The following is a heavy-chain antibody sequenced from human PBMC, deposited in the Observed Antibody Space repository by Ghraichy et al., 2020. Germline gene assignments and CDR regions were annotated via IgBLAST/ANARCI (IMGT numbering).Heavy chain of an antibody. CDR3: ARGPAAAGTGFDY. J-gene: IGHJ4*02. CDR2: INHSGST. Sequence: SETLSLTCAVYGGSFSGYYWSWIRQPPGKGLEWIGEINHSGSTNYNPSLKSRVTISVDTSTNQFSLKLSSLTAADTAVYYCARGPAAAGTGFDYWGQGTLVTVSS. V-gene: IGHV4-34*01. D-gene: IGHD6-13*01. CDR1: GGSFSGYY.